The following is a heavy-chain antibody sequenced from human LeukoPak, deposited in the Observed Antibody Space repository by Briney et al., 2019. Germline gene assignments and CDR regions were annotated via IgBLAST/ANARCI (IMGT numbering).Heavy chain of an antibody. V-gene: IGHV3-48*03. Sequence: GGSLRLSCAASRFTSSSYEMNWVRQAPGKGLEWVSYISSSGGTIYYADSVKGRFTISRDNAKSSLSLQMNSLRAEDTAVYYCARGPHPYTSGWYHFDYWGQGTLVTVSS. D-gene: IGHD6-19*01. CDR2: ISSSGGTI. CDR3: ARGPHPYTSGWYHFDY. CDR1: RFTSSSYE. J-gene: IGHJ4*02.